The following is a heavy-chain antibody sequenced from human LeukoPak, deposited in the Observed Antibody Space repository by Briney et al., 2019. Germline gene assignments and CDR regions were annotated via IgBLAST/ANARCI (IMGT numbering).Heavy chain of an antibody. D-gene: IGHD2-15*01. CDR2: VHYSGST. CDR1: GGSISRSTYS. Sequence: PSETLSLTCTVSGGSISRSTYSWAWFRQSPGKGLEWIAIVHYSGSTYYNPSLKSRVTISVDTSKNQFSLKLSSVTAADTAVYYCARDSSGFITAFDIWGQGTMVTVSS. J-gene: IGHJ3*02. V-gene: IGHV4-39*07. CDR3: ARDSSGFITAFDI.